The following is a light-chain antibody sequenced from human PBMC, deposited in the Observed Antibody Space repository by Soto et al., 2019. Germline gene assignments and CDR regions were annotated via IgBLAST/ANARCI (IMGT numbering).Light chain of an antibody. J-gene: IGKJ1*01. Sequence: DIEMTQSPSTLSASVGDRLTITCRASQTIRRWVAWYQQRPGKAPKVLIYDASTLESGVPARFSGSGSETEFTLTISSLQPEDSATYYCQHYNSDPWTFGQGTKVEIK. V-gene: IGKV1-5*01. CDR2: DAS. CDR1: QTIRRW. CDR3: QHYNSDPWT.